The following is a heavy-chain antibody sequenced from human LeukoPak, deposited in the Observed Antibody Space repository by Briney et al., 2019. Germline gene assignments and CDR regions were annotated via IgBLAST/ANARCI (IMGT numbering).Heavy chain of an antibody. CDR3: AKEDLITMIVVVITSFDY. Sequence: GGSLRLSCAASGFTFSSYAMSWVRQAPGKGLEWVSAISGSGGSTYYADSVKGQFTISRDNSKNTLYLQMNSLRAEDTAVYYCAKEDLITMIVVVITSFDYWGQGTLVTISS. D-gene: IGHD3-22*01. V-gene: IGHV3-23*01. CDR2: ISGSGGST. CDR1: GFTFSSYA. J-gene: IGHJ4*02.